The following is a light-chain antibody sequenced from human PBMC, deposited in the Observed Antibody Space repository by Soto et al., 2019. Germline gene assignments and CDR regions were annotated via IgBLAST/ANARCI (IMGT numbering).Light chain of an antibody. Sequence: QSALTQPPSASGTPGQRVTISCSGSSSNIGSNYVYWYQQLPGTAPKLLIYRNNQRPSGVPDRFSGSKSGTSASLAISGLRSEDEADYYCAAWDYSLSGHVFGTGTKVTVL. CDR1: SSNIGSNY. V-gene: IGLV1-47*01. CDR3: AAWDYSLSGHV. CDR2: RNN. J-gene: IGLJ1*01.